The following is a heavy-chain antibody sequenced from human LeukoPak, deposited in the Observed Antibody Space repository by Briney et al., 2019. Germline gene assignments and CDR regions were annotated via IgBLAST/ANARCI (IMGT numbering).Heavy chain of an antibody. J-gene: IGHJ2*01. CDR2: IYYSGST. V-gene: IGHV4-59*01. CDR1: GGSISSYY. Sequence: SETLSLTCTVSGGSISSYYWSWIRQPPGMGLEWIGYIYYSGSTNYNPSLKSRVTMSVDTSKNQFSLKLSSVTAADTAVYYCARDGGYSYGYAYWYFDVWGRGTLVTVSS. D-gene: IGHD5-18*01. CDR3: ARDGGYSYGYAYWYFDV.